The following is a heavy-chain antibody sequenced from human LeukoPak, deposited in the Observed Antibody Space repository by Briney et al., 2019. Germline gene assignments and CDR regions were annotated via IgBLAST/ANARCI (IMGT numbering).Heavy chain of an antibody. CDR3: AREGDYYDSSGYYYPRPVDY. Sequence: SQTLSLTCAVSGGSISSGGYSWSWIRQPPGKGLEWIGYIYHSGSTYYNPSLKSRVTISVDTSKNQFSLKLSSVTAADTAVYYCAREGDYYDSSGYYYPRPVDYWGQGTLVTVSS. D-gene: IGHD3-22*01. CDR2: IYHSGST. CDR1: GGSISSGGYS. V-gene: IGHV4-30-2*01. J-gene: IGHJ4*02.